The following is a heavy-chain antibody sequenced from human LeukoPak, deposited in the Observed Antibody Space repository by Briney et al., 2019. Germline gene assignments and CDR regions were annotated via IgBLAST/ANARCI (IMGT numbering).Heavy chain of an antibody. Sequence: SETLSLTCTVSGGSISSYYWSWIRQPPGKGLEWIGEINHSGSTNYNPSLKSRVTISVDTSKNQFSLKLSSVTAADTAVYYCARLSASVKYCSSTSCQPYYYYYYMDVWGKGTTVTISS. V-gene: IGHV4-34*01. CDR3: ARLSASVKYCSSTSCQPYYYYYYMDV. CDR2: INHSGST. J-gene: IGHJ6*03. CDR1: GGSISSYY. D-gene: IGHD2-2*01.